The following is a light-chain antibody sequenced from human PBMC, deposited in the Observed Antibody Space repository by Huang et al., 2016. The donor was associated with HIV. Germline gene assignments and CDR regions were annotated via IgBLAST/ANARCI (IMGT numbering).Light chain of an antibody. CDR3: HQYNDWPRT. CDR1: QSVNTN. J-gene: IGKJ1*01. V-gene: IGKV3-15*01. CDR2: RAS. Sequence: VMTQSPATLPVSPGERATLSCRARQSVNTNLAWYQKKPGQAPRLLLYRASTSVTGIPARFSGSGSGTNFTLSISSLQSEDFALYYCHQYNDWPRTFGQGTKVEVK.